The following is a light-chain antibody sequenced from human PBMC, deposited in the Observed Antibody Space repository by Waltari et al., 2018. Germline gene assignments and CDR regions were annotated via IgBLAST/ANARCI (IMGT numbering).Light chain of an antibody. CDR2: KVS. V-gene: IGKV2-30*02. CDR3: MQGSHWPRN. J-gene: IGKJ2*01. CDR1: QSPVHRDGKTY. Sequence: QSPVHRDGKTYLNGSQQRPGQAPRRLIYKVSKRDSRVPDRFSGSGSGTDFALKISRVEAGDVGVYDCMQGSHWPRNFGQGTKLEI.